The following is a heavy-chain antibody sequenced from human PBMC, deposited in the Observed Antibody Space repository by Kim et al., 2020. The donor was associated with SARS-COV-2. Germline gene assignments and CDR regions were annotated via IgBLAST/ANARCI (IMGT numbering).Heavy chain of an antibody. J-gene: IGHJ4*02. Sequence: SVKVSCKASGGTFSSYAISWVRQAPGQGLEWMGGIIPIFGTANYAQKFQGRVTNTADESTSTAYMELSSLRSEDTAVYYCARDGAEWEHQRDYWGQGTLVTVSS. CDR3: ARDGAEWEHQRDY. D-gene: IGHD1-26*01. CDR2: IIPIFGTA. V-gene: IGHV1-69*13. CDR1: GGTFSSYA.